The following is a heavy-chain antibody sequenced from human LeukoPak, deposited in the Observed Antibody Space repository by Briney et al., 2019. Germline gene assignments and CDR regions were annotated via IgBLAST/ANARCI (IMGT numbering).Heavy chain of an antibody. D-gene: IGHD3-22*01. V-gene: IGHV4-39*01. Sequence: SETLSLTCAVSGASISGSGYYLGWIRQPPGKGLEWIGSIYYSGSTYYNPSLKSRVTISVDTSKNQFSLKLSSVTAADTAVYYCARLDSSSIENWFDPWGQGTLVTVSS. CDR1: GASISGSGYY. CDR3: ARLDSSSIENWFDP. CDR2: IYYSGST. J-gene: IGHJ5*02.